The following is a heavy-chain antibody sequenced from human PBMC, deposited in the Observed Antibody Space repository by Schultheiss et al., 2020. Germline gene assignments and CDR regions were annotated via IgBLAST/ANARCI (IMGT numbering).Heavy chain of an antibody. V-gene: IGHV3-9*01. Sequence: GGSLRLSCAASGFTFDDYAMHWVRQAPGKGLEWVSGISWNSGSIGYADSVKGRFTISRENAKNSLYLQMNSLRAEDTAVYYCARDQTTVTTFGMDVWGQGTTVTVSS. CDR3: ARDQTTVTTFGMDV. CDR2: ISWNSGSI. J-gene: IGHJ6*02. D-gene: IGHD4-17*01. CDR1: GFTFDDYA.